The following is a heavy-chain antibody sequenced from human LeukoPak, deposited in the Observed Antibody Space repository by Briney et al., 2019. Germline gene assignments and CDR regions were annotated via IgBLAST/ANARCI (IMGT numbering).Heavy chain of an antibody. CDR2: IYYSGST. D-gene: IGHD3-22*01. V-gene: IGHV4-61*01. CDR3: ARDRGYYDSSGQAYYYYMDV. Sequence: PSETLSLTCAVSGYSISSGYYWSWIRQPPGKGLEWIGYIYYSGSTNYNPSLKSRVTISVDTSKNQFSLKLSSVTAADTAVYYCARDRGYYDSSGQAYYYYMDVWGKGTTVAVSS. CDR1: GYSISSGYY. J-gene: IGHJ6*03.